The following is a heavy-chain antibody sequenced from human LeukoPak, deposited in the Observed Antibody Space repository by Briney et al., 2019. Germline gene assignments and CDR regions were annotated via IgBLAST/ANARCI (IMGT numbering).Heavy chain of an antibody. D-gene: IGHD3-3*01. Sequence: SETLSLTCTVSGGSISGGSYYWRWIRQPAGKGLEWIGRIYTSGSTNYNPSLKSRVTISVDTSKNQFSLKLSSVTAADTAVYYCARASYYDFWSGYYPFDYWGQGTLVTVSS. CDR3: ARASYYDFWSGYYPFDY. V-gene: IGHV4-61*02. CDR2: IYTSGST. J-gene: IGHJ4*02. CDR1: GGSISGGSYY.